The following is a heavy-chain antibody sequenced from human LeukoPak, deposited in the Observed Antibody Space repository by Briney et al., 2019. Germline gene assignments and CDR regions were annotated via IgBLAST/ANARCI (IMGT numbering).Heavy chain of an antibody. J-gene: IGHJ3*01. Sequence: GGSLRLSCAASGFTFNNYWMHWVRQAPGLGLVWVSSIRFDGGDTAYADSAKGRFTISRDNAKNTMFLQMNNLRAEDTAVYYCAKEIDGFDVWGQGTLVTVSS. CDR2: IRFDGGDT. CDR3: AKEIDGFDV. CDR1: GFTFNNYW. V-gene: IGHV3-74*01.